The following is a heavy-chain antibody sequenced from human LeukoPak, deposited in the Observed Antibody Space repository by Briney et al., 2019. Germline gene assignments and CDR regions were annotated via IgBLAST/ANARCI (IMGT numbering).Heavy chain of an antibody. D-gene: IGHD3-22*01. CDR2: IYYSGST. CDR3: ASGHTDSSGYYDY. Sequence: SETLPLTCTVSGGSISSYYLNWIRQPPGKGLEWIGYIYYSGSTNYNPSLKSRVTISVDTSKNQFSLKLSSVTAADTAVYYCASGHTDSSGYYDYWGQGTLVTVSS. V-gene: IGHV4-59*01. CDR1: GGSISSYY. J-gene: IGHJ4*02.